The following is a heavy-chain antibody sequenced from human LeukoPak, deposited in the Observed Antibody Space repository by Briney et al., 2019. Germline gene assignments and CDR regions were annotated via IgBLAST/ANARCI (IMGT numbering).Heavy chain of an antibody. D-gene: IGHD3-10*01. Sequence: GGSLRLSCAASGFTFSEYSMHWVRQAPGKGLEYVSAISTNGGSTYYANSVKGRFTISRDDPKNTLDLQMGSLRPEDMAVYYCARGFRYYGSGIDYWGQGTLVTVSS. CDR3: ARGFRYYGSGIDY. CDR1: GFTFSEYS. V-gene: IGHV3-64*01. J-gene: IGHJ4*02. CDR2: ISTNGGST.